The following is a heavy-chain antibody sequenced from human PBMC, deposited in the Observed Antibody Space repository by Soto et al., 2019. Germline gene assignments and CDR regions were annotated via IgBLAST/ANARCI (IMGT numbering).Heavy chain of an antibody. V-gene: IGHV3-23*01. D-gene: IGHD2-8*01. Sequence: PGGSLRLSCASSGFTFSSYAMSWVRQAPGKGLEWVSAISGSGGSTYYADSVKGRFTISRDNSKNTLYLQMNSLRAEDTAVYYCAKDRDIVLMVYARGPFDYWGQGTLVTVSS. CDR3: AKDRDIVLMVYARGPFDY. CDR2: ISGSGGST. CDR1: GFTFSSYA. J-gene: IGHJ4*02.